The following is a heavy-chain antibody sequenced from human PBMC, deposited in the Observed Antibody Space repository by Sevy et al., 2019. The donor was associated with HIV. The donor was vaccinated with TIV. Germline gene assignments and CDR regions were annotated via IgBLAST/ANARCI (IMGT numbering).Heavy chain of an antibody. CDR1: GFTFSSYA. V-gene: IGHV3-23*01. CDR3: AGGRYDSSGSFDAFDV. Sequence: GGSLRLSCAASGFTFSSYAMNWVRQAPGKGLEWVSTIFGNGGDKYYAESVKGRFTISRDSSKKTLYLQMNSLRAEDTAVYYCAGGRYDSSGSFDAFDVWGQGTMVTVSS. J-gene: IGHJ3*01. CDR2: IFGNGGDK. D-gene: IGHD3-22*01.